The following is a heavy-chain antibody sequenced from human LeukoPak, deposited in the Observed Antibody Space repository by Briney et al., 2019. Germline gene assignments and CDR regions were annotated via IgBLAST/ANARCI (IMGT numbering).Heavy chain of an antibody. V-gene: IGHV3-23*01. CDR2: ISGSGGST. D-gene: IGHD6-13*01. Sequence: GGSLRLSCAASGFTFSSYAMSWVRQAPGKGLEWVSAISGSGGSTYYADSVKGRFTISRDNSKNTLYLQMNSLRAEDTAVYYCAKDLSIAAAGTSNSFDYWGQGTLVTVSS. CDR1: GFTFSSYA. CDR3: AKDLSIAAAGTSNSFDY. J-gene: IGHJ4*02.